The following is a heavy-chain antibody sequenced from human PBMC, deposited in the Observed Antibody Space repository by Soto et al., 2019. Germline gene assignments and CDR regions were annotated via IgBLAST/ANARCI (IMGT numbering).Heavy chain of an antibody. V-gene: IGHV1-69*01. D-gene: IGHD2-2*01. J-gene: IGHJ6*02. CDR1: GGTFSSYA. CDR3: ARSHGSSTSLEIYYYYYYGMDV. CDR2: IIPISGTA. Sequence: QVQLVQSGAEVKKPGSSVKVSCKASGGTFSSYAISWVRQAPGQGLEWMGGIIPISGTANYAQKFQGRVTCTADESTSTAYKELSSLRSEDTAVYYCARSHGSSTSLEIYYYYYYGMDVWGQGTKVTVSS.